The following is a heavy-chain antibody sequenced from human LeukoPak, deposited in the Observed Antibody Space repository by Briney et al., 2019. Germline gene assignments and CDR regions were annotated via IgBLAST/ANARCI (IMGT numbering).Heavy chain of an antibody. J-gene: IGHJ6*02. Sequence: KSSETLSLTCTVSGGSIRSSYYYWGWIRQPPGKGLEWIGSIYDSGSTYYNPSLKSRVTISVDTSKNQFSLKLNSVTAADTAVYYCARPGYCSGGSCYPYYYGMDVWGQGTTVTVSS. CDR3: ARPGYCSGGSCYPYYYGMDV. V-gene: IGHV4-39*01. CDR1: GGSIRSSYYY. CDR2: IYDSGST. D-gene: IGHD2-15*01.